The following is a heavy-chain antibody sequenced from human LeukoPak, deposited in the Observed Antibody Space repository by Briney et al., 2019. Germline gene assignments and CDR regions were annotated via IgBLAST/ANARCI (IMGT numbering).Heavy chain of an antibody. V-gene: IGHV3-15*01. D-gene: IGHD4-17*01. CDR1: GFTFSNAW. CDR3: TTGESGSGQIAYGDYGAYFDY. Sequence: GGSLRLSCAASGFTFSNAWMSWVRQAPGKGLEWVGRIKSKTDGGTTGYAAPVKGRFTISRDDSKNTLYLQMNSLKTEDTAVYYCTTGESGSGQIAYGDYGAYFDYWGQGTLVTVSS. J-gene: IGHJ4*02. CDR2: IKSKTDGGTT.